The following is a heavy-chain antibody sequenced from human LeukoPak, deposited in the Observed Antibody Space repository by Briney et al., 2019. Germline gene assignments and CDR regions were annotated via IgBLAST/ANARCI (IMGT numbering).Heavy chain of an antibody. CDR2: IIPIFGTA. CDR1: GGAFSSYA. Sequence: SVKVSCKASGGAFSSYAISWVRQAPGQGLEWMGGIIPIFGTANYAQKFQGRVTITADESTSTAYMELSSLRSEDTAVYYCATLYYDILTGKYYYYGMDVWGQGTTVTVSS. D-gene: IGHD3-9*01. CDR3: ATLYYDILTGKYYYYGMDV. J-gene: IGHJ6*02. V-gene: IGHV1-69*13.